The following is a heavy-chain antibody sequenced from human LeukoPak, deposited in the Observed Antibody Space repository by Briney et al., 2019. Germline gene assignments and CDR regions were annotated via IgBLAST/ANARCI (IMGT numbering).Heavy chain of an antibody. D-gene: IGHD6-19*01. CDR1: GFTFSSYS. Sequence: GGSLRLSCAASGFTFSSYSMNWVRQAPGKGLEWVSFISSSSTYIYNADSVKGRFTISRDNARNSLDLQMNGLRAEDTAVYYCARAEMIYNSGWLYYFDYWGQGTLVTVSS. CDR3: ARAEMIYNSGWLYYFDY. CDR2: ISSSSTYI. J-gene: IGHJ4*02. V-gene: IGHV3-21*01.